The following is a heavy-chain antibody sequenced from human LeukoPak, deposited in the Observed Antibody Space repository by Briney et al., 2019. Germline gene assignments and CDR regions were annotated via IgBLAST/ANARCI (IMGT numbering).Heavy chain of an antibody. CDR1: GFTFSDYY. J-gene: IGHJ3*02. CDR3: ARDQTYYGSGSDAFDI. CDR2: ISSSGSTI. D-gene: IGHD3-10*01. Sequence: GGSLRLSCAASGFTFSDYYMSWIRQAPGKGLEWVSYISSSGSTIYYADSVKGRFTIFRDNAKNSLYLQMNSLRAEDTAVYYCARDQTYYGSGSDAFDIWGQGTMVTVSS. V-gene: IGHV3-11*01.